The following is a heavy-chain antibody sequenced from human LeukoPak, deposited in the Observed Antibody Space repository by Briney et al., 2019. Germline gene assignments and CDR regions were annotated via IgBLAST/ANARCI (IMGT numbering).Heavy chain of an antibody. D-gene: IGHD3-10*01. CDR2: ISGSGGST. V-gene: IGHV3-23*01. CDR1: GFTFSSYA. Sequence: PGGSLRLSCAASGFTFSSYAMSWVRQAPGKGLEWVSAISGSGGSTYYADSVKGRFTISRDNSKNTLYLQMNSLRAEDTAVYYCAKPLRVRGVIMSYYYYYGMDVWGQGTTVTVSS. CDR3: AKPLRVRGVIMSYYYYYGMDV. J-gene: IGHJ6*02.